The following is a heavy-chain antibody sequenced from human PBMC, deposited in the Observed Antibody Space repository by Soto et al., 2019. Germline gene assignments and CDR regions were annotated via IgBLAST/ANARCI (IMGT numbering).Heavy chain of an antibody. Sequence: EVQLLESGGGLVQPGGSLRLSCAASGFTFSSYAMSWVRQAPGKGLEWVSAISGSGGSTYYADSVKGRFTISRDNSKNTLYLQMNSLRAEDTAVYYCAKDFREGAYHYGSGSYSSDYWGQGTLVTVSS. CDR1: GFTFSSYA. CDR2: ISGSGGST. J-gene: IGHJ4*02. D-gene: IGHD3-10*01. CDR3: AKDFREGAYHYGSGSYSSDY. V-gene: IGHV3-23*01.